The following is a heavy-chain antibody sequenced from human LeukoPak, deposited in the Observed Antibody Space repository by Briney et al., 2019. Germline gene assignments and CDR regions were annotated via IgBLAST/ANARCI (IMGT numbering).Heavy chain of an antibody. Sequence: PSETLSLTCTVSGASLTNPTYYQWTWIRQPPGKGLVLIGKVFATGSAIVNSSLTSRVTISLDTSNSQFSLKLRSVTAEDSAVYYCARFRSGGFYFFDSWGQGALVTVSS. CDR1: GASLTNPTYY. CDR3: ARFRSGGFYFFDS. CDR2: VFATGSA. J-gene: IGHJ4*02. V-gene: IGHV4-61*01. D-gene: IGHD4-23*01.